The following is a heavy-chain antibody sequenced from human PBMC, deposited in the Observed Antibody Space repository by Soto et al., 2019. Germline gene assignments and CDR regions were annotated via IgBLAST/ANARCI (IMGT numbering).Heavy chain of an antibody. CDR2: ISYDGSNK. CDR3: AKDSSPGLLYDSSPLPIYGMDV. D-gene: IGHD3-22*01. J-gene: IGHJ6*02. Sequence: GGSLRLSCAASGFTFSSYGMHWVRQAPGKGLEWVAVISYDGSNKYYADSVKGRFTISRDNSKNTLYLQMNSLRAEDTAVYYCAKDSSPGLLYDSSPLPIYGMDVWGQGTTVTVSS. CDR1: GFTFSSYG. V-gene: IGHV3-30*18.